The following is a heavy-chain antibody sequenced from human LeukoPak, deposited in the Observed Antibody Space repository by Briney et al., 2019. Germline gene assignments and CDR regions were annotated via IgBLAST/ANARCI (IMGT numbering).Heavy chain of an antibody. Sequence: PGGSLRLSCAASGFTFRNYWMHCLRQVPERGLEWVSRINRDGSRRDYADSVKGRFAISRDNTENMLYLQMNSLRADDTAVYYCVSDSEGRSGGDSWGQGTLVTVSS. CDR1: GFTFRNYW. CDR3: VSDSEGRSGGDS. D-gene: IGHD1-26*01. CDR2: INRDGSRR. J-gene: IGHJ4*02. V-gene: IGHV3-74*01.